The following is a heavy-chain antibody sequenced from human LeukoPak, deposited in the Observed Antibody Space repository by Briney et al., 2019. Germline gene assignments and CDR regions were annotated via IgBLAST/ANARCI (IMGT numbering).Heavy chain of an antibody. CDR3: ARHCPLAAAGYWYFDL. D-gene: IGHD6-13*01. V-gene: IGHV4-31*03. CDR1: GGSVSREGHY. CDR2: IYYRGSP. J-gene: IGHJ2*01. Sequence: SETLSLTCTVSGGSVSREGHYWNWIRQIPGKGLEWIGYIYYRGSPSYNPSLQSRLTITLDTSKNQFSLKLRSVTAADTAVYYCARHCPLAAAGYWYFDLWGRGTLVTVSS.